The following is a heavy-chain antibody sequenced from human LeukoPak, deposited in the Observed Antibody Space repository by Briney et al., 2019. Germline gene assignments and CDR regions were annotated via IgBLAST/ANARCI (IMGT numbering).Heavy chain of an antibody. D-gene: IGHD6-6*01. J-gene: IGHJ4*02. V-gene: IGHV3-21*01. CDR1: GFTFSSYS. Sequence: GGSLRLSCAASGFTFSSYSMNWVRQAPGKGLEWVSSISSSSSYIYYADSVKGRFTISRDNAKNSLYLQMNTLRDEDTAVYYCAREYSSSSGKALDYWGQGTLVTVSS. CDR2: ISSSSSYI. CDR3: AREYSSSSGKALDY.